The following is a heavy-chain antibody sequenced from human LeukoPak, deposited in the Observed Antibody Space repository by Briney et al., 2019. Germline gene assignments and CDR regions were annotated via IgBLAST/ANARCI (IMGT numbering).Heavy chain of an antibody. Sequence: GGSLRLSCAASGFTFSSNAMNWVRQAPGKGLEWVSGITGSGDSTYYADSVKGRFTITRDNTRNSLFLQMYSLRAEDTAVYFCAREDGYCSGGNCYSYFDSWGQGTLVTVSS. CDR2: ITGSGDST. J-gene: IGHJ4*02. V-gene: IGHV3-23*01. CDR3: AREDGYCSGGNCYSYFDS. D-gene: IGHD2-15*01. CDR1: GFTFSSNA.